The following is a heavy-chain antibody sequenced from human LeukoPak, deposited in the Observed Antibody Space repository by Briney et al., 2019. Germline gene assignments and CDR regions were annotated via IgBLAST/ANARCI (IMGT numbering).Heavy chain of an antibody. D-gene: IGHD3-3*01. CDR3: AKGPRDYDFWSGYYTETYFDY. J-gene: IGHJ4*02. Sequence: GGSLRLSCAASGFTFRTYAMHWVRQAPGKGLEWVAVISYDGSNKYYADSVKGRFTISRDNSKNTLYLQMNSLRAEDTAVYYCAKGPRDYDFWSGYYTETYFDYWGQGTLVTVSS. CDR1: GFTFRTYA. CDR2: ISYDGSNK. V-gene: IGHV3-30-3*01.